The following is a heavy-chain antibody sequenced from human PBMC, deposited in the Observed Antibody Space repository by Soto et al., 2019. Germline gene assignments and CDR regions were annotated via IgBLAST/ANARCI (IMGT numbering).Heavy chain of an antibody. D-gene: IGHD3-3*01. Sequence: GESLKISCKGSGYSFTSYWIGWVRQMPGKGLEWMGIIYPGDSDTRYSPSFQGQVTISADKSISTAYLQWSSLKASDTAMYYCARAIFWSGYYTGMNGMDVWGQGTTVTVSS. J-gene: IGHJ6*02. CDR1: GYSFTSYW. CDR3: ARAIFWSGYYTGMNGMDV. CDR2: IYPGDSDT. V-gene: IGHV5-51*01.